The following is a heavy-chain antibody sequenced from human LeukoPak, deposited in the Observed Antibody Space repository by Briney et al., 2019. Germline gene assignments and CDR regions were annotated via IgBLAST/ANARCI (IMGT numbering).Heavy chain of an antibody. J-gene: IGHJ6*02. CDR1: GGSFSGYY. Sequence: KPSETLSLTCAVYGGSFSGYYWSWIRQPPGKGLEWIGEINHSGSTNYNPSLKSRVTISVDTSKNQFSLKLSSVTAADTAVYYCARSATVYHYYYYYGMDVWGQGTTVTVSS. CDR2: INHSGST. V-gene: IGHV4-34*01. D-gene: IGHD4-11*01. CDR3: ARSATVYHYYYYYGMDV.